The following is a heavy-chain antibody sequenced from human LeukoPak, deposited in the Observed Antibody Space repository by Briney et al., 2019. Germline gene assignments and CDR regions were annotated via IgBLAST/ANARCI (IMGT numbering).Heavy chain of an antibody. CDR3: ATGVGYSSGWYTLDY. CDR2: FDPEDGET. D-gene: IGHD6-19*01. Sequence: GASVKVSCKVSGYTLTELSMHWVRQAPGKGLEWMGGFDPEDGETIHAQKFQGRVTMTEDTSTDTAYMELSSLRPEDTAVYYCATGVGYSSGWYTLDYWGQGTLVTVSS. V-gene: IGHV1-24*01. J-gene: IGHJ4*02. CDR1: GYTLTELS.